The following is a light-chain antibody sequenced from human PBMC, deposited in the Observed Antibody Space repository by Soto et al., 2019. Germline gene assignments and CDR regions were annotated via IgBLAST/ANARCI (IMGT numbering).Light chain of an antibody. Sequence: QSVLTQPPSVSGSPGQSVTISCAGTSSDVGSYNSVSWYQQRPGTVPKLMIYEVSYRPSGVPDRFSGSKSGNTASLTISGHQAEEEADYCRTSYTTSCTHVFGTGTKLTVL. CDR1: SSDVGSYNS. CDR2: EVS. J-gene: IGLJ1*01. CDR3: TSYTTSCTHV. V-gene: IGLV2-18*02.